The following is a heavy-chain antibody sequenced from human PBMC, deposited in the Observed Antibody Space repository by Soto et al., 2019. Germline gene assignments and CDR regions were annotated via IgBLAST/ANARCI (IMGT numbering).Heavy chain of an antibody. CDR3: AKDPSEEGGRVDH. Sequence: QVRLEESGGGVVQPGGSLRLSCAASGFTFSNDGMDWVRQAPGKGLEWVALISYDGRNKHYADSVKGRFTITRNNSSNTLLLQLNTAGAEDTAVYYCAKDPSEEGGRVDHWGRGALVPVSS. J-gene: IGHJ4*02. D-gene: IGHD3-10*01. CDR1: GFTFSNDG. V-gene: IGHV3-30*18. CDR2: ISYDGRNK.